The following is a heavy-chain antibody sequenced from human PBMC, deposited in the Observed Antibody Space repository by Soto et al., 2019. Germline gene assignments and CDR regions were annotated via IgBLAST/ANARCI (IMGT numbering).Heavy chain of an antibody. V-gene: IGHV1-69*12. CDR1: GGTFSSYA. CDR3: ASMPSVILNSYGFVTPFDI. Sequence: QVQLVQSGAEVKKTGSSVKLSCKASGGTFSSYAFSWVRQAPRQGLEWMGGIIPMFRTPNYAQKFRVRVTITADESTTTLYMELTGLKSDDTALYFCASMPSVILNSYGFVTPFDIWGQGTMVTVSS. CDR2: IIPMFRTP. J-gene: IGHJ3*02. D-gene: IGHD2-2*01.